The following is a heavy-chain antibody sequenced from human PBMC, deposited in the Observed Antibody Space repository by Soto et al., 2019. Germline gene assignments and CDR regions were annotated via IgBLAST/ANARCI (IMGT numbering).Heavy chain of an antibody. J-gene: IGHJ4*02. CDR1: GGSISSRSYF. CDR2: INYSGST. V-gene: IGHV4-39*02. D-gene: IGHD2-21*01. CDR3: ARDAPSLSDSSPIDY. Sequence: QLQLQESGPGLVKPSETLSLTCTVSGGSISSRSYFWGWVRQPPGKGLEWIGTINYSGSTFYTPSLRSRVTISIDTSKNQFSLKLSSVTAADTAVYYCARDAPSLSDSSPIDYWGQGTLVTVSS.